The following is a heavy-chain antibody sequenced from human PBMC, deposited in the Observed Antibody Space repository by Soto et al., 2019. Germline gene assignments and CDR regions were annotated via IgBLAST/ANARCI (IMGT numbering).Heavy chain of an antibody. CDR1: GGSFGAYS. CDR3: ARPTYYYDSSGPPAY. Sequence: SETLSLTCAVYGGSFGAYSWTWIRQTPGKGLEWIGEINYSGTTYYNPSLEGRATISVDTSKNQFSLKLTSVTAADTAVYYCARPTYYYDSSGPPAYWGQGTLVTVSS. J-gene: IGHJ4*02. D-gene: IGHD3-22*01. V-gene: IGHV4-34*01. CDR2: INYSGTT.